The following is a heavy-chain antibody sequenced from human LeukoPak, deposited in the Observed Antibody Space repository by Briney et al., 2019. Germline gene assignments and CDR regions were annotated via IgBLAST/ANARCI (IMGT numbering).Heavy chain of an antibody. CDR3: ARENRYCSSTSCSTFDY. Sequence: SETLFLTCTVSGGSISSSSYYWGWIRQPPGKGLEWIGSIYYSGSTYYNPSLKSRVTISVDTSKNQFSLKLSSVTAADTAVYYCARENRYCSSTSCSTFDYWGQGTLVTVSS. V-gene: IGHV4-39*01. CDR2: IYYSGST. CDR1: GGSISSSSYY. J-gene: IGHJ4*02. D-gene: IGHD2-2*01.